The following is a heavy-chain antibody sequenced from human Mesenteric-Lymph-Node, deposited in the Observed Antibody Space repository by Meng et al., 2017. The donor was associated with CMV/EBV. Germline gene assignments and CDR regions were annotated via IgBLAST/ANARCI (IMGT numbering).Heavy chain of an antibody. CDR1: GFTFSNAW. CDR3: TTDAGTITIFGVVIPI. D-gene: IGHD3-3*01. V-gene: IGHV3-15*01. Sequence: GESLKISCAASGFTFSNAWMSWVRQAPGKGLEWVGRIKSKTDGGTTDYAAPVKGRFTISRDDSENTLYLQMNSLKIEDTAVYYCTTDAGTITIFGVVIPIWGQGTLVTVSS. CDR2: IKSKTDGGTT. J-gene: IGHJ4*02.